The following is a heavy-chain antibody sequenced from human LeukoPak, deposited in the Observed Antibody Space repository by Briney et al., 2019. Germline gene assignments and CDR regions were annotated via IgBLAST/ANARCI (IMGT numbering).Heavy chain of an antibody. CDR3: TKGESQPKYYFHY. J-gene: IGHJ4*02. D-gene: IGHD2-2*01. CDR2: ISGSGGDT. Sequence: GGSLRLSCEASGFTFTSAMRWVRQAPGKGLEWVSSISGSGGDTFYADSVKGRFTISRDNSKNTLYLQMNSLRAEDTAVYYCTKGESQPKYYFHYWGQGTLVTVSS. CDR1: GFTFTSA. V-gene: IGHV3-23*01.